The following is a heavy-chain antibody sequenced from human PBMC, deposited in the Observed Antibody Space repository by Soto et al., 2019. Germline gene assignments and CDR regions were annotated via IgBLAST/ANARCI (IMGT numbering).Heavy chain of an antibody. CDR1: GYTLSEVA. Sequence: ASVKVSCKVSGYTLSEVAIHWVRQTPREGREWIGGFDPENDETSYAQNFQGRVTLTEDTSTDTAYLELSGLRSEDTAIYYCTIAAYCSGATCYSGYNWFHPWGQGSLVTVSS. CDR2: FDPENDET. CDR3: TIAAYCSGATCYSGYNWFHP. D-gene: IGHD2-2*01. J-gene: IGHJ5*02. V-gene: IGHV1-24*01.